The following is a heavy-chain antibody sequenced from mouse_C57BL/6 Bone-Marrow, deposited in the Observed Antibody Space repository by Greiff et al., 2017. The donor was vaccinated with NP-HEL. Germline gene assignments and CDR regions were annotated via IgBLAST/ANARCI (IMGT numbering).Heavy chain of an antibody. Sequence: QVQLQQPGAELVMPGASVKLSCKASGYTFTSYWMPCVKQRPGQGLSWIGEIDPSHSYTTYTHKFKGTSTLTVYKSSSTAYMQLSSLTSEDAAVYYCARSGDYYGSSYFDYWGQGTTLTVSS. CDR1: GYTFTSYW. D-gene: IGHD1-1*01. CDR3: ARSGDYYGSSYFDY. J-gene: IGHJ2*01. V-gene: IGHV1-69*01. CDR2: IDPSHSYT.